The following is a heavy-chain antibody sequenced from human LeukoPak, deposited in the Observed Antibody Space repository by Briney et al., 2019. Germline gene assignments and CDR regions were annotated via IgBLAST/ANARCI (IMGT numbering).Heavy chain of an antibody. V-gene: IGHV3-7*01. D-gene: IGHD5-18*01. Sequence: GGSLRLSCAASGFTFSSYWMSWVRQAPGKGLEWVANIKQDGSEKYYVDSVKGRFTISGDNAKNSLYLQMNSLRAEDTAVYYCARDLPIDTAMVESNGFDYWGQGTLVTVSS. CDR2: IKQDGSEK. CDR1: GFTFSSYW. J-gene: IGHJ4*02. CDR3: ARDLPIDTAMVESNGFDY.